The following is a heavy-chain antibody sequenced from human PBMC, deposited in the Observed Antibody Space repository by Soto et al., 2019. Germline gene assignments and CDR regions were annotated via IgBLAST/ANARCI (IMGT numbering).Heavy chain of an antibody. CDR2: INSDGSST. D-gene: IGHD4-17*01. J-gene: IGHJ6*02. V-gene: IGHV3-74*01. Sequence: GGSLRLSCAASGFTFSSYWMHWVRQAPGKGLVWVSRINSDGSSTSYADSVKGRFTISRDNAKNTLYLQMNSLRAEDTAVYYCASTKVTTYYYGMDVWGQGNTVTVSS. CDR3: ASTKVTTYYYGMDV. CDR1: GFTFSSYW.